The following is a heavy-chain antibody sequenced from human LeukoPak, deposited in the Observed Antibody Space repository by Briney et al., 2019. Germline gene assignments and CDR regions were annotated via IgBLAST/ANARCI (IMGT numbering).Heavy chain of an antibody. CDR2: IYYSGST. Sequence: SETLSLTCTVSGGSVSSYYWSWIRQPPGKGLEWIGYIYYSGSTNYNPSLKSRVTISVDTSKNQFSLKLSSVTAADTAVYYCARHGTLWFGEIGAFDIWGQGTMVTVSS. D-gene: IGHD3-10*01. CDR3: ARHGTLWFGEIGAFDI. CDR1: GGSVSSYY. J-gene: IGHJ3*02. V-gene: IGHV4-59*08.